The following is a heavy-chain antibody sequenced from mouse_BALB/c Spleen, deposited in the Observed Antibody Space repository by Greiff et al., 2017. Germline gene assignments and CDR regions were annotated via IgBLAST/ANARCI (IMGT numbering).Heavy chain of an antibody. CDR3: NLYYNYAMDY. CDR2: IDPENGDT. J-gene: IGHJ4*01. Sequence: DVQLVESGAELVRSGASVKLSCTASGFNIKDYYMHWVKQRPEQGLEWIGWIDPENGDTEYAPKFQGKATMTADTSSNTAYLQLSSLTSEDTAVYYCNLYYNYAMDYWGQGTSVTVSS. V-gene: IGHV14-4*02. CDR1: GFNIKDYY. D-gene: IGHD2-1*01.